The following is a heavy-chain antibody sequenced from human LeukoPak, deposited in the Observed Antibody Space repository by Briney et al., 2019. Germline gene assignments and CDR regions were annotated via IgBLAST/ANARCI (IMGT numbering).Heavy chain of an antibody. V-gene: IGHV3-23*01. CDR1: GFTLNNYA. D-gene: IGHD3-10*01. J-gene: IGHJ4*02. Sequence: GGSLRLSWAASGFTLNNYAMNWVRQAPGKWLEWVSWITSTGTYTFYAASVQGRFTISRDNSNNTLYLQMNSLRAEDTAVYYCAKTLNMVRGVATDYWGQGTLVTVSS. CDR2: ITSTGTYT. CDR3: AKTLNMVRGVATDY.